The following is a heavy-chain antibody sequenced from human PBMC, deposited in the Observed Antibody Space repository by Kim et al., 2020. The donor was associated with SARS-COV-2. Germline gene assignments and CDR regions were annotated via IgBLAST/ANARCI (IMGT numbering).Heavy chain of an antibody. CDR3: ARVGKSVDY. V-gene: IGHV1-8*01. CDR2: GNT. J-gene: IGHJ4*02. Sequence: GNTGYAQKFQGRVTMTRNTSISTAYMELSSLRSEDTAVYYCARVGKSVDYWGQGTLVTVSS.